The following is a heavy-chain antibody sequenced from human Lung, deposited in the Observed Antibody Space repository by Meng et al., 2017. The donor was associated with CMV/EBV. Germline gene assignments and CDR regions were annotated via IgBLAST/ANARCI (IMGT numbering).Heavy chain of an antibody. Sequence: SVXVSXXASGYTFTTYGISWVRQAPGQGLEWMGWIGVYDGKTNYAQKLQGRVTMTTDISTTTAYMDPRSLRSDDTAVYYCARDRGISGTTFRGDYWGQGXLVTVSS. CDR3: ARDRGISGTTFRGDY. CDR1: GYTFTTYG. D-gene: IGHD1-20*01. V-gene: IGHV1-18*01. J-gene: IGHJ4*02. CDR2: IGVYDGKT.